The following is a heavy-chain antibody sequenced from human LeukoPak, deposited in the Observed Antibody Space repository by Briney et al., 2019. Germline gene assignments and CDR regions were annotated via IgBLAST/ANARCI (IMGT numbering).Heavy chain of an antibody. CDR2: ISSSSSYI. CDR1: GFTFSSYS. D-gene: IGHD2-15*01. J-gene: IGHJ5*02. V-gene: IGHV3-21*01. Sequence: GGSLRLSCAASGFTFSSYSMNWVRQAPGKGLEWVSSISSSSSYIYYADSVKGRFTVSRDNAKNSLFLQMNSLRAEDTAVYYCARSGVVVAALERGVANWFDPWGQGTLVTVSS. CDR3: ARSGVVVAALERGVANWFDP.